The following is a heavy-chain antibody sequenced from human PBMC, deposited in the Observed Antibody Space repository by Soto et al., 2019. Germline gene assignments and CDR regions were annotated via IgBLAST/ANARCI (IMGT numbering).Heavy chain of an antibody. J-gene: IGHJ6*02. CDR2: ISFDGDKK. V-gene: IGHV3-30*09. CDR1: GFSFTDYS. CDR3: AVMAGLVVSDDLRLNV. D-gene: IGHD2-21*01. Sequence: QVHLVESGGGVVQPGRSLRLSCVASGFSFTDYSIHWVRQAPGKGLEWVAFISFDGDKKFFADSVKGRFDISRDNAKNTVYLQINRLRPEDTPVFHCAVMAGLVVSDDLRLNVWGQGTTVTVSS.